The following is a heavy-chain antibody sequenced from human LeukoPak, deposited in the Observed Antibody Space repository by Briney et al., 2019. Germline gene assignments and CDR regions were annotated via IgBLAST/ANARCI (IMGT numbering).Heavy chain of an antibody. CDR3: ARKPSGSSFFDP. Sequence: SETLSLTCAVYGGSFSGYYWSWIRQPPGKGLEWIGEINHSGSTNYNPSLKSRVTILVDTSKNQFSLKLSSVTAADTAVYYCARKPSGSSFFDPWGQGTLVTVSS. J-gene: IGHJ5*02. CDR2: INHSGST. CDR1: GGSFSGYY. D-gene: IGHD1-26*01. V-gene: IGHV4-34*01.